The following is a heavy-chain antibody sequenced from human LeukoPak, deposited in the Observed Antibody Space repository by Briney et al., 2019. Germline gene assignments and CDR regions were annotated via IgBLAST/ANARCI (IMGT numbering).Heavy chain of an antibody. J-gene: IGHJ4*02. D-gene: IGHD3-22*01. CDR3: ARRAGDYSHPYDY. V-gene: IGHV3-53*01. CDR1: GFAVSSNS. CDR2: IYSGGST. Sequence: GGSLRLSCTVSGFAVSSNSMSWVRQAPGKGLEWVSFIYSGGSTQYSDSVKGRFTISRDNSKNTLYLQMNSLRAEDTAVYYCARRAGDYSHPYDYWGQGTLVTVSS.